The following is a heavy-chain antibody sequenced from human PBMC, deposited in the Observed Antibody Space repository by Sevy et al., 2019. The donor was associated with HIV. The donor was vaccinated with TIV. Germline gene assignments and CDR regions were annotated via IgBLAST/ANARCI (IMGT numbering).Heavy chain of an antibody. Sequence: GGSLRLSCAASGFSLGDYAMHWVRQAPGKGLEWVSGISWNSVSLDYADSVKGRFTTSRDNAKNSLFLQMNRLRSEDTALYYCANDNRPATMSNSSYYYYYGMDVWGQGTTVTVSS. CDR3: ANDNRPATMSNSSYYYYYGMDV. CDR2: ISWNSVSL. D-gene: IGHD6-6*01. V-gene: IGHV3-9*01. J-gene: IGHJ6*02. CDR1: GFSLGDYA.